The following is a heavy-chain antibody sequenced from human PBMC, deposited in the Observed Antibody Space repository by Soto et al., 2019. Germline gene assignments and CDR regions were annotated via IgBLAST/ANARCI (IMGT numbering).Heavy chain of an antibody. CDR1: GYTFTGYY. CDR2: INPNSGGT. CDR3: ARDPTPRITGTSYYYGMDV. D-gene: IGHD1-20*01. Sequence: ASVKVSCKASGYTFTGYYMHWVRQAPGQGLEWMGWINPNSGGTNYAQKFQGRVTMTRDTSISTAYMELSRLRSDDTAVYYCARDPTPRITGTSYYYGMDVWGQGTTVTVSS. V-gene: IGHV1-2*02. J-gene: IGHJ6*02.